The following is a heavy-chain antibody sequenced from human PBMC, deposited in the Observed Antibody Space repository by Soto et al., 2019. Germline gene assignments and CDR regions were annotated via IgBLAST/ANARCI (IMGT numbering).Heavy chain of an antibody. D-gene: IGHD2-2*02. CDR1: GYSFTTYW. J-gene: IGHJ4*02. CDR2: IYPGDSDT. Sequence: LGESLKISCKGSGYSFTTYWIGWVRQMPGKGLEWMGIIYPGDSDTRYSPSFQGQVTISADKSISTAYLQWSSLKASDTAMYYCATGGYCSSTSCYNFFDCWGQGTLVTVSS. V-gene: IGHV5-51*01. CDR3: ATGGYCSSTSCYNFFDC.